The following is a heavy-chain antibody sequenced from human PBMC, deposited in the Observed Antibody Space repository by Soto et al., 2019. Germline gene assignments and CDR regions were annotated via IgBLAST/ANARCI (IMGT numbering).Heavy chain of an antibody. V-gene: IGHV1-69*13. Sequence: VKVSCKASGGTFSSYAISWVRQAPGQGLEWMGGIIPIFGTANYAQKFQGRVTITADESTSTAYMELSSRRSEDTAVYYCARHVPAAGYYYGMDVWGQGTTVTVSS. J-gene: IGHJ6*02. CDR3: ARHVPAAGYYYGMDV. D-gene: IGHD2-2*01. CDR2: IIPIFGTA. CDR1: GGTFSSYA.